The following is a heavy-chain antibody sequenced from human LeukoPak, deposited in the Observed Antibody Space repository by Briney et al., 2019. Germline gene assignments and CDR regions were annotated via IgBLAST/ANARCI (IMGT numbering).Heavy chain of an antibody. CDR1: GFTFSSYA. CDR3: AKETVAASPIDY. Sequence: PGGSLRLSCPASGFTFSSYAVSWDRQAPGTGLEWVSAISGSAYSTYYADSVKGRFTIAIDNSKNTLYLQVNSLRAEDTAVYYCAKETVAASPIDYWGQGTLVTVSS. CDR2: ISGSAYST. V-gene: IGHV3-23*01. J-gene: IGHJ4*02. D-gene: IGHD6-19*01.